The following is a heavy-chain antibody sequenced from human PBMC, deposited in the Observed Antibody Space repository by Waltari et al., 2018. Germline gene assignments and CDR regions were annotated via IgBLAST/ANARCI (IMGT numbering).Heavy chain of an antibody. Sequence: QLQLQESGPGLVKPSETLSLTCTVPGGSIISSSYYRGWHRQPPGKGREWIGSIYYSGSTYYNPSLKSRVTISVDTSKNQFSLKLSSVTAADTAVYYCARTPDYGDYGIDYWGQGTLVTVSS. J-gene: IGHJ4*02. CDR2: IYYSGST. CDR3: ARTPDYGDYGIDY. D-gene: IGHD4-17*01. CDR1: GGSIISSSYY. V-gene: IGHV4-39*07.